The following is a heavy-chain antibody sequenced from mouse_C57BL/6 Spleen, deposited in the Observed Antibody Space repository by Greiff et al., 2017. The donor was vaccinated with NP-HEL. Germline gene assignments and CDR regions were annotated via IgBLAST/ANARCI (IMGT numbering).Heavy chain of an antibody. CDR3: ARAPPGFAY. CDR2: ISYDGSN. Sequence: VQLKESGPGLVKPSQSLSLTCSVTGYSITSGYYWNWIRQFPGNKLEWMGYISYDGSNNYNPSLKNRISITRDTSKNQFFLKLNSVTTEDTATYYCARAPPGFAYWGQGTLVTVSA. J-gene: IGHJ3*01. CDR1: GYSITSGYY. V-gene: IGHV3-6*01.